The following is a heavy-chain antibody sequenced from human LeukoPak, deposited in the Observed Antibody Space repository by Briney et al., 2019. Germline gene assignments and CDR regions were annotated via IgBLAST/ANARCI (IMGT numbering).Heavy chain of an antibody. Sequence: PGGSLRLSCAASGFTFSSYAMSWVRQAPGKGLKWVSAISGSGGSTYYADSVKGRFTISRDNSKNTLYLRMNSLRAEDTAVYYCAKDSYYYDSSAEGDAFDIWGQGTMVTVSS. CDR2: ISGSGGST. J-gene: IGHJ3*02. CDR3: AKDSYYYDSSAEGDAFDI. CDR1: GFTFSSYA. V-gene: IGHV3-23*01. D-gene: IGHD3-22*01.